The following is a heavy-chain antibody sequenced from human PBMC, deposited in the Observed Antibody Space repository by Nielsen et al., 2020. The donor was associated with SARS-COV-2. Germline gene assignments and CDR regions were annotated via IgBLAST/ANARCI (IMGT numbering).Heavy chain of an antibody. CDR1: GYTFTSYD. CDR3: ARHIGYYDSSGPNGYYYYYMDV. D-gene: IGHD3-22*01. CDR2: MNPNSGNT. J-gene: IGHJ6*03. V-gene: IGHV1-8*01. Sequence: ASVKVSCKASGYTFTSYDINWVRQATGQGLEWMGWMNPNSGNTGYAQKFQGWVTMTRDTSISTAYMELSRLRSDDTAVYYCARHIGYYDSSGPNGYYYYYMDVWGKGTTVTVSS.